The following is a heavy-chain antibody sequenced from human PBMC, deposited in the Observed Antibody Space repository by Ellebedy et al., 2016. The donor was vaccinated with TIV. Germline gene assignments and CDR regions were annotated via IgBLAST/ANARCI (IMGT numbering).Heavy chain of an antibody. CDR3: ARGPSWDPLDL. CDR2: ISPSGSTR. Sequence: PGGSLRLSCAAPGFTFSVYGMDWVRPAPGKGPAWVSYISPSGSTRHYADSVKGRFSISRDSAKNSLYLQMNSLRVEDTAVYFCARGPSWDPLDLWGQGTLVTVSS. V-gene: IGHV3-48*04. J-gene: IGHJ4*02. CDR1: GFTFSVYG. D-gene: IGHD1-26*01.